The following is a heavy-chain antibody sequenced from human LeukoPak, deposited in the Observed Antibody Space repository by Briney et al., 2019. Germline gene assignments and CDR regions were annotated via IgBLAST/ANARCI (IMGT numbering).Heavy chain of an antibody. D-gene: IGHD3-10*01. V-gene: IGHV4-31*03. CDR2: IYYSGST. Sequence: PSETLSLTCTVSGGSISSGGYYWSWIRQHPGKGLEWIGYIYYSGSTYYNPSLKSRVTMSVDTSKNQFSLKLSSVTAADTAVYYCARGEESYYGSGSYPKGAITGAFDIWGQGTMVTVSS. CDR1: GGSISSGGYY. J-gene: IGHJ3*02. CDR3: ARGEESYYGSGSYPKGAITGAFDI.